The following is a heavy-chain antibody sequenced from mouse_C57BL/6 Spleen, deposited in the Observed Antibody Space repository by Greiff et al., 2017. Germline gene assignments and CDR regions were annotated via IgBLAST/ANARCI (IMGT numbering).Heavy chain of an antibody. CDR2: IYPGDGDT. V-gene: IGHV1-80*01. CDR3: ARLAQGGYYFDY. Sequence: VQLQESGAELVKPGASVKISCKASGYAFSSYWMNWVTQRPGKGLEWIGQIYPGDGDTNYNGKFKGQDTLTADNSSSTAYMQRISLSSEYSAFYFCARLAQGGYYFDYGGKGTTLTVSS. D-gene: IGHD3-2*02. CDR1: GYAFSSYW. J-gene: IGHJ2*01.